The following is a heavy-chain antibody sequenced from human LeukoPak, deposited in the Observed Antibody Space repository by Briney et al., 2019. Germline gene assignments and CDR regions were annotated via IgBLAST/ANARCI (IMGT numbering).Heavy chain of an antibody. V-gene: IGHV3-23*01. CDR2: ISRSGGST. CDR1: GFTFSSYG. Sequence: GGSLRLSCAASGFTFSSYGMSWVRQAPGKGLEWVSAISRSGGSTYYADSVKGRFTISRDNSKNTLYLQMNSLRAEDTAVYYCAKGKYYYDSSGYNADRNLFEYWGQGTLVTVSS. D-gene: IGHD3-22*01. J-gene: IGHJ4*02. CDR3: AKGKYYYDSSGYNADRNLFEY.